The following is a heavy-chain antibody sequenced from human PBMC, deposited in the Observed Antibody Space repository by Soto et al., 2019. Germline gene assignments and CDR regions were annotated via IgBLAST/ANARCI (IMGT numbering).Heavy chain of an antibody. CDR1: GSNFAGYW. D-gene: IGHD3-3*01. J-gene: IGHJ4*02. Sequence: GESLKISCKGSGSNFAGYWIAWVRQMPGKGLELMGIIYPSDSDTRYRPSFHGQVPISADKSISSAYLQWRSRRASDTAMYYCARGGVSTRTFDYWGQGTRVTVSS. CDR2: IYPSDSDT. CDR3: ARGGVSTRTFDY. V-gene: IGHV5-51*01.